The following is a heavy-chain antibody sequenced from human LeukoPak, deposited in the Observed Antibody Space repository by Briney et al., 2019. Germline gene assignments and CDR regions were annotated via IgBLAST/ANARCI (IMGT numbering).Heavy chain of an antibody. Sequence: LGGSLRLSCTASGFTFGDYVMSWVRQAPGKGLVWVARINSDGTSTTYADSVKGRFSVSRDNADNTLYLQMNSLRAEDTAVYYCARVLDSSGFYYRNEPFDIWGQGTMVTASS. V-gene: IGHV3-74*01. J-gene: IGHJ3*02. D-gene: IGHD3-22*01. CDR2: INSDGTST. CDR3: ARVLDSSGFYYRNEPFDI. CDR1: GFTFGDYV.